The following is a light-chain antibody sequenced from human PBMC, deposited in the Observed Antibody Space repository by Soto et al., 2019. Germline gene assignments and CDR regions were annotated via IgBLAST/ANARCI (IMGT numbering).Light chain of an antibody. V-gene: IGKV3-11*01. Sequence: VLTQSPATLSLSPGERATLSCRASQSIHTSLAWYQQQPGQPPRLVVYDSTLRANGVPDRFGGSRSGTEFTLTINNLEPEAFAVYYCQQRNVWPPITFGQGTRLEI. CDR1: QSIHTS. CDR2: DST. CDR3: QQRNVWPPIT. J-gene: IGKJ5*01.